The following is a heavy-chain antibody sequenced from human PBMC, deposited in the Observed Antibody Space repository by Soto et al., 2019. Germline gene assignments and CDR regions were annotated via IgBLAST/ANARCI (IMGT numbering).Heavy chain of an antibody. CDR3: AKYYRGYSYGPPFDY. CDR1: GFTFSSYA. CDR2: ISGSGGST. J-gene: IGHJ4*02. D-gene: IGHD5-18*01. Sequence: GGSLRLSCAASGFTFSSYAMSWFRQAPGKGLEWVSAISGSGGSTYYADSVKGRFTISRDNPKNTLYLQMNSLRAEDTAVYYCAKYYRGYSYGPPFDYWGEGTLVTVSS. V-gene: IGHV3-23*01.